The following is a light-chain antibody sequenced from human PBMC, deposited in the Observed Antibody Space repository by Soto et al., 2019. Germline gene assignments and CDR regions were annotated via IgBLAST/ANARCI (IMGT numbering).Light chain of an antibody. CDR2: DIA. J-gene: IGKJ1*01. CDR3: QQSNRWSLT. CDR1: QSVSVR. Sequence: DIVLTQSPSTLSLSPGERATLSCSASQSVSVRLAWYQQKPGQAPRVLIYDIANRATDVPPKFSGRGAGTDLTLTISSLDPEELAVYFCQQSNRWSLTLGQGTKVEFK. V-gene: IGKV3-11*01.